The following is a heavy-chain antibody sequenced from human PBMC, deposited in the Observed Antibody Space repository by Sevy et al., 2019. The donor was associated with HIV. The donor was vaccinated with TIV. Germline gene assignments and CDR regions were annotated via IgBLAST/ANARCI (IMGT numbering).Heavy chain of an antibody. D-gene: IGHD1-26*01. Sequence: GGSLRLSCAASGFTFSSYGMHWVRQAPGKGLEWVAVICYDGSNKYNADSVKGGFTTSRDNSKNTLYKQMNSLRAEDTVVYYCAREGSGSYYIYYGMDVWGQGTMVTVSS. CDR1: GFTFSSYG. CDR3: AREGSGSYYIYYGMDV. J-gene: IGHJ6*02. V-gene: IGHV3-33*01. CDR2: ICYDGSNK.